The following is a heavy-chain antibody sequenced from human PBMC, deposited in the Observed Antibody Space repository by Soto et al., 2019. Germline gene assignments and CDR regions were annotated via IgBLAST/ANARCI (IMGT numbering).Heavy chain of an antibody. D-gene: IGHD2-21*02. V-gene: IGHV3-23*01. J-gene: IGHJ4*02. CDR2: ISGSGGST. Sequence: GESLKISCAASGFTFSSYAMSWVRQAPGKGLEWVSAISGSGGSTYYADSVKGRFTISRDNSKNTLYLQMNSLRAEDTAVYYCAKSPYCGGDCKAFTYYCDYWGQGTLVTVSS. CDR1: GFTFSSYA. CDR3: AKSPYCGGDCKAFTYYCDY.